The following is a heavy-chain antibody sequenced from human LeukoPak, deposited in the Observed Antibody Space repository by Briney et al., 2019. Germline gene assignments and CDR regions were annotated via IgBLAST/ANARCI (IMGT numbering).Heavy chain of an antibody. V-gene: IGHV7-4-1*02. J-gene: IGHJ4*02. CDR2: INTNTGNP. CDR3: ARDHLNTAMVTRFWETSLYYFDY. CDR1: GYTFTSYA. Sequence: GASVKVSCKASGYTFTSYAMNWVRQAPGQGLEWMGWINTNTGNPTYAQGFTGRFVFSLDTSVSTAYLQISSLKAEDTAVYYCARDHLNTAMVTRFWETSLYYFDYWGQGTLVTVSS. D-gene: IGHD5-18*01.